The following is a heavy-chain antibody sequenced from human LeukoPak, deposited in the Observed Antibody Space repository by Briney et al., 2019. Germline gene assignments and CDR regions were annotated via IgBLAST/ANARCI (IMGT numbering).Heavy chain of an antibody. CDR1: GFTFSSYG. Sequence: GGSLRLSCAASGFTFSSYGMNWVRQAPGKGLEWVSYISSTASTIYYADSVKGRFTLSRDDSRNTVYLQLNNWRVEDTAIYYCAKANGVSNADAVWWGQGAQVTVSS. J-gene: IGHJ4*02. CDR3: AKANGVSNADAVW. D-gene: IGHD1-1*01. V-gene: IGHV3-48*01. CDR2: ISSTASTI.